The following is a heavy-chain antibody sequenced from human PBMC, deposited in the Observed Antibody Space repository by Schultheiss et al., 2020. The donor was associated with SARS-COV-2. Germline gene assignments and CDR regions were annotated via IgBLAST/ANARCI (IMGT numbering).Heavy chain of an antibody. CDR2: ISGSGGST. CDR1: GFTFSSYA. V-gene: IGHV3-23*01. D-gene: IGHD4-17*01. J-gene: IGHJ4*02. CDR3: AKDLSYGDYGY. Sequence: GGSLRLSCAASGFTFSSYAMSWVRQAPGKGLEWVSAISGSGGSTYYADSVKGRFTISRDNSKNMLYLQMNSLRAEDTAVYYCAKDLSYGDYGYWGQGTLVTVSS.